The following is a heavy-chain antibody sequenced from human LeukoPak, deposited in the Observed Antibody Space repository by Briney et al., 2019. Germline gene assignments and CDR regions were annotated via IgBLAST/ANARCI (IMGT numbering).Heavy chain of an antibody. Sequence: GGSLRLSCAASGFTFSNYGMHWVRQAPGKGLEWVALIPYDGSNKYYADSVKGRFTVSRDNSKNTLYLQMNSLRAEDTAVYYCVRGAYSSSWLNFDYWGQGTLVTVSS. CDR2: IPYDGSNK. V-gene: IGHV3-30*19. CDR1: GFTFSNYG. J-gene: IGHJ4*02. CDR3: VRGAYSSSWLNFDY. D-gene: IGHD6-13*01.